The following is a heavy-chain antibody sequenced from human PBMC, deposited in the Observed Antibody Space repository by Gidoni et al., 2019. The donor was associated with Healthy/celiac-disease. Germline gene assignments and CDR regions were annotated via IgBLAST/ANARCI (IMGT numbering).Heavy chain of an antibody. CDR3: AKDSSPTVTPYYYYYYGMDV. J-gene: IGHJ6*02. V-gene: IGHV3-23*01. CDR1: GFPLRSDA. CDR2: ISGGGGSI. D-gene: IGHD4-17*01. Sequence: EVQLLESGGGLVQPGGSLRLTCAAAGFPLRSDAMRWVRQATGKGLEWVSAISGGGGSIYYADSVKGRFTISRDNSKNTLYLQMNSLRAEDTAVYYCAKDSSPTVTPYYYYYYGMDVWGQGTTVTVSS.